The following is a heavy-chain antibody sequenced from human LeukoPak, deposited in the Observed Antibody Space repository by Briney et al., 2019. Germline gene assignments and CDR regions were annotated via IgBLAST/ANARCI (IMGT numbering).Heavy chain of an antibody. V-gene: IGHV5-10-1*01. J-gene: IGHJ4*02. CDR3: ARGDSSGWSD. CDR2: IDPSDSYT. Sequence: GESLKISCKASGYSFPTYWISWVRPMPGKGVEWMGRIDPSDSYTNYSPSFQGHVTISADKSISTAYLQWSSLKASDTAMYYCARGDSSGWSDWGQGTLVTVSS. D-gene: IGHD6-19*01. CDR1: GYSFPTYW.